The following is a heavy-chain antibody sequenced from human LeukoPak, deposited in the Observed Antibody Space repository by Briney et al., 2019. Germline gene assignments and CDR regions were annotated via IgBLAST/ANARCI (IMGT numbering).Heavy chain of an antibody. CDR1: GGSISSYY. J-gene: IGHJ5*02. Sequence: KSSETLSLTCTVSGGSISSYYWTWIRQPPGKGLEWIGHIFYSGRTDYNPSLKSRVTISVDTSKNQFSLKLSSVTAADTAVYYCARDGLYCSGGSCYSGNNNWFDPWGQGTLVTVSS. CDR3: ARDGLYCSGGSCYSGNNNWFDP. D-gene: IGHD2-15*01. CDR2: IFYSGRT. V-gene: IGHV4-59*12.